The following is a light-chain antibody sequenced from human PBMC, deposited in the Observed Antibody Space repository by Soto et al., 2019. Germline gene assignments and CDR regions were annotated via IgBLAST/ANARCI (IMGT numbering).Light chain of an antibody. V-gene: IGLV2-14*01. CDR1: SSDVGGYNY. CDR3: SSYRRSNNIV. Sequence: QSALTQPASVSGSPGQSITISCTGTSSDVGGYNYVSWYQQHPGTAPKLIIYEVTNRPSGISNRFSGSKSGNTASLTISGLQAEDEGDYYCSSYRRSNNIVFGIGTKVTVL. J-gene: IGLJ1*01. CDR2: EVT.